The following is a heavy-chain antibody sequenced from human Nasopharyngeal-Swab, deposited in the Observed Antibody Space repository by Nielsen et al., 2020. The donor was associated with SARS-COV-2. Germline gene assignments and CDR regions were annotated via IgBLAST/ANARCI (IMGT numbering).Heavy chain of an antibody. CDR2: ISGSGGGT. D-gene: IGHD2-2*01. Sequence: WIRQPPGKGLEWVSTISGSGGGTYYADSVKGRFAISRDNSKNTLYLQMNSLRAEDTAVYYCAKEGGMRRYCSTSRCYATLFRDFWGQGTLVTVSS. V-gene: IGHV3-23*01. CDR3: AKEGGMRRYCSTSRCYATLFRDF. J-gene: IGHJ4*02.